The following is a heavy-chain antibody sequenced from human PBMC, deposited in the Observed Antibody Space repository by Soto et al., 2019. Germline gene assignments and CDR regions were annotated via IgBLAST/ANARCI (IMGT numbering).Heavy chain of an antibody. V-gene: IGHV3-23*01. CDR2: ISGSGGST. CDR1: GFTFSNYA. J-gene: IGHJ6*02. D-gene: IGHD1-26*01. CDR3: AKTKSGSYYYYGMDV. Sequence: GGSLRLSCAASGFTFSNYAMSWVRQAPGKGLEWVSAISGSGGSTYYADSVKGRFTISRDNSKNTLYLQMNSLRAEDTAVYYCAKTKSGSYYYYGMDVWGQGTTVTVSS.